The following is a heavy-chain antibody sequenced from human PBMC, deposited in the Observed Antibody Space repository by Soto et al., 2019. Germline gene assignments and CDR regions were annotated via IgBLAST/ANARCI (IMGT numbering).Heavy chain of an antibody. V-gene: IGHV4-31*03. D-gene: IGHD2-2*01. CDR3: AREEGDCVKTSCYTFDY. CDR1: GGSISSRDYY. CDR2: VHYSGST. Sequence: QLQLQESGPGLVKPSQTLSLTCTVSGGSISSRDYYWSWIRQFPGKGLEWIGYVHYSGSTHYNPDLRSRVSMSVDTSNNQFSLMLNSVTAADTAGYYCAREEGDCVKTSCYTFDYWGQGSLVTVSS. J-gene: IGHJ4*02.